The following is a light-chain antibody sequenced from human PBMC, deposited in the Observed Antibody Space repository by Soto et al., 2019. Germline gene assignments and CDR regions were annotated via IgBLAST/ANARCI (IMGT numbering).Light chain of an antibody. CDR1: QSVLSGANNRNY. CDR2: WAS. Sequence: DIVLTQSPDSLAVSLGERATINCKSSQSVLSGANNRNYLAWYQQKPGQPPKLLIYWASTRGSGVPDRFSGSGSGTDFTLTISSLQAEDLAIYSCQQYFTTPLTFGGGTKVEI. V-gene: IGKV4-1*01. J-gene: IGKJ4*01. CDR3: QQYFTTPLT.